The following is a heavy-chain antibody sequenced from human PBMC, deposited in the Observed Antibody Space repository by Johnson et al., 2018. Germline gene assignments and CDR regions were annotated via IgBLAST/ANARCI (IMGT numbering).Heavy chain of an antibody. D-gene: IGHD5-24*01. CDR1: GGSISSGDYY. Sequence: QVQLQESGPGLVKPSQTLALTCTVSGGSISSGDYYWNWIRQPPGKGLAWIGYTYFSGRTHYNPSLTRRHTLYLDTSKNQFSLKLTPVTAADTATYYCAPCRWILAPFFYIWGQGTMVTVSS. CDR3: APCRWILAPFFYI. CDR2: TYFSGRT. J-gene: IGHJ3*02. V-gene: IGHV4-30-4*01.